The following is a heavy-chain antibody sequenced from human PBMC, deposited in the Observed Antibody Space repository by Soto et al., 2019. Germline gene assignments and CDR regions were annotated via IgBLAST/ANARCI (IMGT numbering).Heavy chain of an antibody. V-gene: IGHV3-30-3*01. D-gene: IGHD6-19*01. Sequence: QVQLVESGGGVVQPGRSLRLSCAASGFTVSTYAMHWVRQAPGKGLEWVAVISYDGINKYYAESVRGRFTISRDNSKNTLYLEMNSLTAEDTAVYYCANTYSSGWYGLIDFWGQGTLVTVSS. J-gene: IGHJ4*02. CDR1: GFTVSTYA. CDR3: ANTYSSGWYGLIDF. CDR2: ISYDGINK.